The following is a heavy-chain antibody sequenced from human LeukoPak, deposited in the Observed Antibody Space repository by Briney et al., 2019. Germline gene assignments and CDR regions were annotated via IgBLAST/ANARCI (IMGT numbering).Heavy chain of an antibody. V-gene: IGHV3-53*01. CDR1: GFSVSSSY. CDR3: AREVISIPSYFDS. CDR2: FYRGDST. Sequence: GGSLRLSCAASGFSVSSSYMYWVRQAPGKGLEWVSFFYRGDSTYYAESVRGRFTISRDNSKNTLYLLMNSLIPEDTAVYYCAREVISIPSYFDSWGQGTLVTVSS. D-gene: IGHD2-21*01. J-gene: IGHJ4*02.